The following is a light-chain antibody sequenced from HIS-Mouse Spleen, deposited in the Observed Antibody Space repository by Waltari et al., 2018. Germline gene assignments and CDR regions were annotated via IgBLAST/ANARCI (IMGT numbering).Light chain of an antibody. CDR1: SSDVGGYNY. J-gene: IGLJ3*02. CDR2: EVS. V-gene: IGLV2-14*01. Sequence: QSALTQPASVSGSPGQSITISCTGTSSDVGGYNYVSWYQQHPGKAPKLMIYEVSNRPSGGCNRFSGSKSGNTASLTISGLQAEDEADYYCSSYTSSSTLVFGGGTKLTVL. CDR3: SSYTSSSTLV.